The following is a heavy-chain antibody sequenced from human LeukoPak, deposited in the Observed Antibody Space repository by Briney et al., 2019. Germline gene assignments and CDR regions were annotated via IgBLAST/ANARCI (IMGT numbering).Heavy chain of an antibody. Sequence: GGSLRLSCAASGFTFSSYWMSWVRQAPGKGLEWVSSISSSSSYIYYADSVKGRFTISRDNAKNSLYLQMNSLRAEDTAVYYCARDRACSGGSCYSGLDYYYGMDVWGQGTTVTASS. CDR2: ISSSSSYI. J-gene: IGHJ6*02. V-gene: IGHV3-21*01. CDR3: ARDRACSGGSCYSGLDYYYGMDV. D-gene: IGHD2-15*01. CDR1: GFTFSSYW.